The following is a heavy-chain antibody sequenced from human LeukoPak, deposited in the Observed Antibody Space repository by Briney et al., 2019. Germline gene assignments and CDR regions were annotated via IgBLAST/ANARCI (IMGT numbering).Heavy chain of an antibody. CDR1: GYTFTGYY. CDR2: INPNSGGT. V-gene: IGHV1-2*02. D-gene: IGHD6-6*01. CDR3: ARASLPYSSSSWFDP. Sequence: GASVKVSCKASGYTFTGYYMHWVRQAPGQGPEWMGWINPNSGGTNYAQKFQGRVTMTRDTSISTAYMELSRLRSDDTAVYYCARASLPYSSSSWFDPWGQGTLVTVSS. J-gene: IGHJ5*02.